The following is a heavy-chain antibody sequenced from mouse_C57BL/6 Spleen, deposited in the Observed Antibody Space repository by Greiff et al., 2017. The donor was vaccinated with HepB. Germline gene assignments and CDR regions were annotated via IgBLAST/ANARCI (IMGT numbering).Heavy chain of an antibody. CDR1: GLTLSDNG. V-gene: IGHV5-17*01. CDR3: ARVDDSAMDY. Sequence: EVKVVESGGGLVKPGGSRKLSCAAPGLTLSDNGWHWVRQAPEKGLEWVAYISSGSSTIYYADTVKGRFTISRDNAKNTLFLQMTSLRSEDTAMYYCARVDDSAMDYWGQGTSVTVSS. J-gene: IGHJ4*01. CDR2: ISSGSSTI.